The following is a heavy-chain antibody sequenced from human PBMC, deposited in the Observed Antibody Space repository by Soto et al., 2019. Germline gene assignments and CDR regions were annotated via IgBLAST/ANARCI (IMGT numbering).Heavy chain of an antibody. D-gene: IGHD6-6*01. Sequence: GRPHRLSCAASGLTFSSHWMSWFRQAPGKGLEWVANIKQDGSEENYVDSVKGRFTISRDNAKNALYLQMNSLRVEDRAVYYCAREIAARMWGKGTTVTVSS. CDR2: IKQDGSEE. V-gene: IGHV3-7*01. CDR1: GLTFSSHW. J-gene: IGHJ6*04. CDR3: AREIAARM.